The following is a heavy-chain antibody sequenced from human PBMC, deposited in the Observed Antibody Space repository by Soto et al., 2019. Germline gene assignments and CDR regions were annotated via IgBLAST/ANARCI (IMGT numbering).Heavy chain of an antibody. CDR1: GGSIINYY. V-gene: IGHV4-59*01. Sequence: QVQLQESGPGLVQPSETLSLTCTVSGGSIINYYWSWIRQSPGEGLEWIGYIYYSGSTRYNPSLKGRVTISVDTSKNQFSLNLSSVTTADTAVYYCARDRGYSNWFDPWGQGTLVTVSS. J-gene: IGHJ5*02. CDR2: IYYSGST. CDR3: ARDRGYSNWFDP. D-gene: IGHD5-18*01.